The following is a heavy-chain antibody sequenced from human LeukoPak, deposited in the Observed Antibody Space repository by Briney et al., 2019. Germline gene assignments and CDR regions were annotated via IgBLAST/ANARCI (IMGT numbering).Heavy chain of an antibody. D-gene: IGHD6-6*01. CDR1: GYTFTSYG. J-gene: IGHJ4*02. V-gene: IGHV1-18*01. CDR2: ISAYNGNT. CDR3: ARGPTPEYSRSGEFDY. Sequence: ASVKVSCKASGYTFTSYGISWVRQAPGQGLEWMGWISAYNGNTSYAQKLQGRVTMTTDTSTSTAYMELRSLRSDDTAVYYCARGPTPEYSRSGEFDYWGQGTLVTVSS.